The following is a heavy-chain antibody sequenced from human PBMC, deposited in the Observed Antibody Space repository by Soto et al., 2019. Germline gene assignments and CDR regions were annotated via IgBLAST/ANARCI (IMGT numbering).Heavy chain of an antibody. J-gene: IGHJ5*02. D-gene: IGHD5-12*01. CDR1: GGSFTNYY. V-gene: IGHV4-34*01. CDR3: CGWVNGNWFDP. CDR2: INHRGSA. Sequence: QVQLQQWGAGLLKPSETLSLTCAVYGGSFTNYYWSWIRQAPGKGLEWIGEINHRGSAKYNPSLESRVTLSVDTSNHQFSLRLISVTAADTAKYYCCGWVNGNWFDPWAQGTLVTVSS.